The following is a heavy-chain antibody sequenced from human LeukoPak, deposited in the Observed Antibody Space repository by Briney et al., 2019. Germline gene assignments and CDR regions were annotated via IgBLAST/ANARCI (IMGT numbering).Heavy chain of an antibody. D-gene: IGHD6-13*01. V-gene: IGHV3-74*01. J-gene: IGHJ4*02. CDR1: GFTFSSYW. CDR3: ARDSIAAAGDFDY. CDR2: ISSDGYTI. Sequence: PGGSLRPSCAASGFTFSSYWMHWVRQAPGKGLVWVSRISSDGYTISYADSVKGRFTISRDNAKNTLYLQMNSLRAEDTAVYYCARDSIAAAGDFDYWGQGTLVTVSS.